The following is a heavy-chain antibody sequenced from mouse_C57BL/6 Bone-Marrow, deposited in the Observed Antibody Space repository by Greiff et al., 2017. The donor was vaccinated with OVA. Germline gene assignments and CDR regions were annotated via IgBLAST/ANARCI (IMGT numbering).Heavy chain of an antibody. D-gene: IGHD1-1*01. CDR3: AKGYYGSSLDWYFDV. J-gene: IGHJ1*03. V-gene: IGHV2-5*01. CDR2: IWRGGST. Sequence: VQLQESGPGLVQPSQSLSITCTVSGFSLTSYGVHWVRQSPGKGLEWLGVIWRGGSTDYNAAFMSRLSITKDNSKSQVFFTMNSLQADDTAIYYCAKGYYGSSLDWYFDVWGTGTTVTVSS. CDR1: GFSLTSYG.